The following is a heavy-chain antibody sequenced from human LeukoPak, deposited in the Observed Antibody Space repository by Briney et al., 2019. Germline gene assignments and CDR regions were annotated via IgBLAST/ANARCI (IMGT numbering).Heavy chain of an antibody. CDR1: GGSISSSSYY. CDR3: ARAEEYDPMDV. Sequence: PSETLFLTFTVSGGSISSSSYYWGWIRQPPGKGLEWIGSIYYSGSTYYNPSLKSRVTISVDTSKNQFSLKLSSVTAADTAVYYCARAEEYDPMDVWGKGTTVTVSS. V-gene: IGHV4-39*07. J-gene: IGHJ6*03. CDR2: IYYSGST. D-gene: IGHD2/OR15-2a*01.